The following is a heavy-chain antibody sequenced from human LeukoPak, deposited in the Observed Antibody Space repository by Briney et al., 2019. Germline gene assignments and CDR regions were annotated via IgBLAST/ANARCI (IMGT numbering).Heavy chain of an antibody. Sequence: PSETLSLTCTVSGGSISSYYWSWIRQPPGKGLEWMGYIYYSGSTNYNPSLKSRVTISVDTSKNQFSLKLSSVTAADTAVYYCARDSIEYSSSPGSFDYWGQGTLVTVSS. CDR3: ARDSIEYSSSPGSFDY. CDR2: IYYSGST. D-gene: IGHD6-6*01. CDR1: GGSISSYY. V-gene: IGHV4-59*01. J-gene: IGHJ4*02.